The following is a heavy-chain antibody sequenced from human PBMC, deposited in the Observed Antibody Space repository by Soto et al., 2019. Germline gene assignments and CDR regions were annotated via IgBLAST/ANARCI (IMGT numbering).Heavy chain of an antibody. Sequence: ASVKVSCKVSGYTLTELSMHWVRQAPGKGLEWMGGFDPEDGETIYAQKFQGRVTMTEDTSTDTAYMELSSLRSEDTAVYYCATGFLWQQLAYYFDYWGQGTLVTVSS. J-gene: IGHJ4*02. CDR1: GYTLTELS. CDR2: FDPEDGET. CDR3: ATGFLWQQLAYYFDY. V-gene: IGHV1-24*01. D-gene: IGHD6-13*01.